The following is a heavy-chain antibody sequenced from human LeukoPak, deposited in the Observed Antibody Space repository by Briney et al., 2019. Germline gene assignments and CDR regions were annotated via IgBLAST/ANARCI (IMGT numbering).Heavy chain of an antibody. CDR1: GFTFSSYA. V-gene: IGHV3-23*01. CDR2: ISGSGGST. J-gene: IGHJ6*02. D-gene: IGHD3-10*01. Sequence: GGSLRLSCAASGFTFSSYAMSWVRQAPGKGLEWVSAISGSGGSTYYADSVKGRFTISRDNSKNTLYLQMNSLRAEDTAVYYCAKDGTTGYGSGSYIISVPQYYYYYGMDVWGQGTTVTVSS. CDR3: AKDGTTGYGSGSYIISVPQYYYYYGMDV.